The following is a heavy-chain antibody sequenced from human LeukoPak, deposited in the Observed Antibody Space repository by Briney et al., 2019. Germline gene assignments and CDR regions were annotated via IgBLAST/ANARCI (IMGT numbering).Heavy chain of an antibody. CDR2: ISYDGAIK. V-gene: IGHV3-30-3*01. J-gene: IGHJ4*02. D-gene: IGHD1-26*01. Sequence: PGGSLRLFCAASGFTFSNYAMHWVRQAPGKGLEWVAVISYDGAIKYYADSVRGRFTISRDNSNKMLYLQMNSLRDEDTAVYYCARRPAGSSLDYWGQGTLVTVSS. CDR3: ARRPAGSSLDY. CDR1: GFTFSNYA.